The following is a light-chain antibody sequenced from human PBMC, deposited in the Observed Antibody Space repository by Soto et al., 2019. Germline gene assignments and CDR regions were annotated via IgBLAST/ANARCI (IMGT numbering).Light chain of an antibody. V-gene: IGLV3-21*02. Sequence: SYELTQPPSVAVAPGQTARVTCGGNNIGSKVVHWYHQKPGQAPVVIVYDDSVRPSGIPERFFGSNSGDTATLTINRVEAGDEADYYCQVWDGSSDHWVFGGGTKLTVL. CDR2: DDS. CDR3: QVWDGSSDHWV. J-gene: IGLJ3*02. CDR1: NIGSKV.